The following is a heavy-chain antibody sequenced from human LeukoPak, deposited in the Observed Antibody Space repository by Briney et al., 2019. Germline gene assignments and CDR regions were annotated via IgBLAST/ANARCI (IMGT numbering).Heavy chain of an antibody. CDR1: GFTFSSYA. CDR2: ISYDGSNK. Sequence: GGSLRLSCAASGFTFSSYAMHWVRQAPGKGLEWVAVISYDGSNKYYADSVKGRFTISRDNSKNTLYLQMNSLRAEDTAVYYCARVLSHRWLLGDDYFDYWGQGTLVTVSS. V-gene: IGHV3-30-3*01. CDR3: ARVLSHRWLLGDDYFDY. D-gene: IGHD5-12*01. J-gene: IGHJ4*02.